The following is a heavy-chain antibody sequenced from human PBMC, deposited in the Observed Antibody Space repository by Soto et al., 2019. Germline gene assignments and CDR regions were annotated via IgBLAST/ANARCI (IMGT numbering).Heavy chain of an antibody. D-gene: IGHD2-2*01. Sequence: QVQLVQSGAEVRKPGASVKVSCKASGYTFTNYDINWVRQAPGEGLEWMGWMNPNSGNRGFGQKFQGRVTMTSNTPISTAYMELTRLTSDDTAVYFCARGGYVASFPSYPYYLAVWGEGTTVTVSS. CDR3: ARGGYVASFPSYPYYLAV. CDR2: MNPNSGNR. CDR1: GYTFTNYD. V-gene: IGHV1-8*01. J-gene: IGHJ6*03.